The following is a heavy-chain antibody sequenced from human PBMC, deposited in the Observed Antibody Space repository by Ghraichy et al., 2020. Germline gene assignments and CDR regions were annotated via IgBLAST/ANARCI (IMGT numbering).Heavy chain of an antibody. CDR2: IWYDGSNK. J-gene: IGHJ6*02. Sequence: GGSLRLSCAASGFTFSSYGMHWVRQAPGKGLEWVAVIWYDGSNKYYADSVKGRFTISRDNSKSTLYLQMNSLRAEDTAVYYCARSYYYGSGSQYYYYYAMDVWGQGTTVTVSS. D-gene: IGHD3-10*01. V-gene: IGHV3-33*01. CDR3: ARSYYYGSGSQYYYYYAMDV. CDR1: GFTFSSYG.